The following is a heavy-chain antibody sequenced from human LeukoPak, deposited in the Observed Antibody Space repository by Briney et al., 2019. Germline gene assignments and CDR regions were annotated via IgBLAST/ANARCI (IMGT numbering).Heavy chain of an antibody. Sequence: GGSLRLSCAASGFSFSSHGMSWVRQAPWKGTEWVSSISSGSDYTFYADSVKGRFTISRDNSKNTLYLQMNSLRAGDTAIYHCAKIGVIGNWYYDVWGRGTLVTVSS. CDR2: ISSGSDYT. J-gene: IGHJ2*01. CDR1: GFSFSSHG. D-gene: IGHD3-10*01. V-gene: IGHV3-23*01. CDR3: AKIGVIGNWYYDV.